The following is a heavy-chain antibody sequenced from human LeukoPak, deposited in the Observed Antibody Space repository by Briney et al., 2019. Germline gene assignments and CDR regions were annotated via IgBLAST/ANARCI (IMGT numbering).Heavy chain of an antibody. J-gene: IGHJ4*02. CDR1: GYSFTSYW. V-gene: IGHV5-10-1*01. CDR3: ARLKEGYDYVWGSYRDY. Sequence: GESLRISCKGSGYSFTSYWIGWVRQMPGKGLEWMGRIDPSDSYTNYSPSFQGHVTISADKSISTAYLQWSSLKASDTAMYYCARLKEGYDYVWGSYRDYWGQGTLVTVSS. CDR2: IDPSDSYT. D-gene: IGHD3-16*02.